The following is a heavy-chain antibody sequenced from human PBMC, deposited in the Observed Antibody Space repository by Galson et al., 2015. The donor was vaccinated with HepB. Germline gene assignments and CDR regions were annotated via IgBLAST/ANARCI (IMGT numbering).Heavy chain of an antibody. D-gene: IGHD2-2*02. CDR2: INPNSGGT. CDR3: VRGVVVVPAAIRHKKWFDP. Sequence: SVKVSCRASGYTFSGYYLHWVRQAPGQGLEWMGWINPNSGGTYYAQKFQGRVTMTRDTSIRTAYMELTRLTYDDTAIYYCVRGVVVVPAAIRHKKWFDPWGQGTLVTVSS. V-gene: IGHV1-2*02. CDR1: GYTFSGYY. J-gene: IGHJ5*02.